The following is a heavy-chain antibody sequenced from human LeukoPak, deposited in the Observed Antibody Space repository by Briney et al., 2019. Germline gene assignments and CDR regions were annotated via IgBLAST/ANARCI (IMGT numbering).Heavy chain of an antibody. Sequence: GGTLRLSCAASGFTFSSYGMSWVRQAPGKGLEWVSVLYSGGSTYYADSVKGRFTISRDNSKNTLYLQMNSLRAEDTAVYYCATSWILTGAFDIWGQGTTVTVSS. V-gene: IGHV3-53*01. D-gene: IGHD3-9*01. CDR1: GFTFSSYG. CDR2: LYSGGST. J-gene: IGHJ3*02. CDR3: ATSWILTGAFDI.